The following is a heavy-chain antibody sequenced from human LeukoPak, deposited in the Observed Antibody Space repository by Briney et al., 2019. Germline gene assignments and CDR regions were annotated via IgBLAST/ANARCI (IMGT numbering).Heavy chain of an antibody. CDR1: GFTFTAYL. J-gene: IGHJ6*02. CDR3: ATANYGLDV. CDR2: ISSDGSNT. V-gene: IGHV3-74*01. Sequence: GRSLRLSCAASGFTFTAYLIHWVRQAPGKGLLWVSRISSDGSNTLYADSVKGRFTVSRDNAKNTLYLQMDSLRADDTAVYYCATANYGLDVWGQGTTVTVSS.